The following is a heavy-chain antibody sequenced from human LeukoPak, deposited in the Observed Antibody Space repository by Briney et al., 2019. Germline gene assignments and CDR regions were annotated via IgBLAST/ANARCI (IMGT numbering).Heavy chain of an antibody. J-gene: IGHJ4*02. CDR1: GFTFSSYS. CDR2: ISSSSSTI. CDR3: ARDSQSDY. Sequence: GGSLRLSCAASGFTFSSYSMNWVRQAPGKGLEWVSYISSSSSTIYYADSVKGRFTISRDNAKNSLYLQMNSLRAEDTALYYCARDSQSDYWGQGTLVTVSS. V-gene: IGHV3-48*04.